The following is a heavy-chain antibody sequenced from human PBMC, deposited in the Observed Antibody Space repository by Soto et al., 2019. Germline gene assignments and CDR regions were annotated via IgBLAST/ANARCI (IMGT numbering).Heavy chain of an antibody. CDR2: IYYSGST. Sequence: QVQLQESGPGLVKPSQTLSLTCTVSGGSISSGDYYWSWIRQPPGKGLEWIGYIYYSGSTYYNPSLKSRVTIIVDTSKNKFSLKLSSLTAADTAVYYCAREPWRRPAVFDYWGQGTLVTVSS. CDR1: GGSISSGDYY. V-gene: IGHV4-30-4*01. J-gene: IGHJ4*02. CDR3: AREPWRRPAVFDY.